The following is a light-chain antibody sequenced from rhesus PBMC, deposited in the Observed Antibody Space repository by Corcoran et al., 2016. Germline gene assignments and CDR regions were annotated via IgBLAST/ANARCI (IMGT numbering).Light chain of an antibody. CDR1: ENVNNY. J-gene: IGKJ1*01. V-gene: IGKV1-74*01. CDR3: QHYYSTPWT. CDR2: KAS. Sequence: DIQMTQSPSSLSASVGARVTITCRASENVNNYLNWYQQEPGKAPKLLVSKASTLQSGVPSRFRGSGSGTDYTFTISSLQPEDFATYYCQHYYSTPWTFGQGTKVEIK.